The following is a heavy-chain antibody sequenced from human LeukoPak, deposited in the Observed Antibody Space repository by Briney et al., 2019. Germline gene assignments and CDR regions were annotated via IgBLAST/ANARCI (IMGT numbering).Heavy chain of an antibody. CDR1: GDSISSGVYY. D-gene: IGHD4-23*01. CDR3: ARARTTVVAIDY. CDR2: IYYSGRT. Sequence: PSETLSLTCTVSGDSISSGVYYWSWIRQHPGKGLEWIGYIYYSGRTYYNPSLKSRVTISVDTSKNQFSLNLTSVTAADTAVYYCARARTTVVAIDYWGQGTLVTVSS. J-gene: IGHJ4*02. V-gene: IGHV4-31*03.